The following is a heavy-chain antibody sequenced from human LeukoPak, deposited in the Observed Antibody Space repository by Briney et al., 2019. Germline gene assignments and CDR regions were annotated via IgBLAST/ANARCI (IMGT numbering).Heavy chain of an antibody. Sequence: SETLSLTCTVSGGSISSGCYYWSWIRQPPGEGLEWIGRIYTSGSTNYNPSLKSRVTISVDTSENQFSLKLSSVTAADTAVYYCARGVTPYNWFDPWGQGTLVTVSS. D-gene: IGHD2-21*02. CDR1: GGSISSGCYY. J-gene: IGHJ5*02. CDR3: ARGVTPYNWFDP. CDR2: IYTSGST. V-gene: IGHV4-61*02.